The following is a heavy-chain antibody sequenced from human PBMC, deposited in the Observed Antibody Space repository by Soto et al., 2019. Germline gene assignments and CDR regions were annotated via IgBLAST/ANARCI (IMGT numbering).Heavy chain of an antibody. J-gene: IGHJ6*02. V-gene: IGHV5-51*01. CDR2: IYPGDSDT. Sequence: SCKGSGYSFTSYWIGWVRQMPGKGLEWMGIIYPGDSDTRYSPSFQGQVTISADKSISTAYLQWSSLKASDTAMYYCARHPYGDRYYYGMDVWGQGTTVTVSS. CDR3: ARHPYGDRYYYGMDV. D-gene: IGHD4-17*01. CDR1: GYSFTSYW.